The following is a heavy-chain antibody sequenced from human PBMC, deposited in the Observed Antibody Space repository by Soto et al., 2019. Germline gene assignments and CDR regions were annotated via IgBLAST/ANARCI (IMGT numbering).Heavy chain of an antibody. J-gene: IGHJ5*02. V-gene: IGHV5-51*01. D-gene: IGHD3-9*01. CDR1: GYIFSTYW. CDR2: IYPDDSNT. Sequence: SLKISCTGSGYIFSTYWIAWVRQMPGKGLEWMGIIYPDDSNTRYSPSFQGRVTISADKSTSTAYLEWSSLKPSDTAMYYCTTGYYTWFDPWGHGTLVTVSS. CDR3: TTGYYTWFDP.